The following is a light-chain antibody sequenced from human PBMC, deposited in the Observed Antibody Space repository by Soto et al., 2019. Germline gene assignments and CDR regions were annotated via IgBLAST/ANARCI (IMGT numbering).Light chain of an antibody. CDR3: SSKITNNTRLYV. CDR2: EVS. Sequence: QSALTQPASVSGSPGQSITISCTGTSSDVGGYNYVSWYQQHPGKAPKLMIYEVSNRPSGVSNRFSGSKSGNTASLTISGLQAEDEADYYCSSKITNNTRLYVFGTGTKLTVL. V-gene: IGLV2-14*01. J-gene: IGLJ1*01. CDR1: SSDVGGYNY.